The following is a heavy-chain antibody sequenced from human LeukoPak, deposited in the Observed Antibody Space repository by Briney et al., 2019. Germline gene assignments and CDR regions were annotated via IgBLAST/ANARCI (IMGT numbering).Heavy chain of an antibody. D-gene: IGHD3-16*01. J-gene: IGHJ4*02. CDR3: ARVGDSGPPEREYYFDY. CDR1: GGSISSSSYY. CDR2: IYYSGST. Sequence: PSETLSLTCTVSGGSISSSSYYWGWIRQPPGKGLEWIGSIYYSGSTYYNPSLKSRVTISVDTSKNQFSLKLSSVTAADTAVYYCARVGDSGPPEREYYFDYWGQGTLVTVSS. V-gene: IGHV4-39*07.